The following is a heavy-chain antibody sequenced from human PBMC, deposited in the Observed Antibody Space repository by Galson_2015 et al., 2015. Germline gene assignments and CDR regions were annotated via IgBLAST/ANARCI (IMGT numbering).Heavy chain of an antibody. CDR3: ASLRGADPLGFDY. J-gene: IGHJ4*02. CDR1: GYNFATNW. CDR2: IYPDDSDA. D-gene: IGHD3-16*01. Sequence: QSGAEVKKPGESLKISCKGSGYNFATNWIGWVRQMHGKGLEWMGIIYPDDSDARYSPSFQGQVTISADRSISAAYLQWSSLKASDTAMYYCASLRGADPLGFDYWGQGTLVTVSS. V-gene: IGHV5-51*01.